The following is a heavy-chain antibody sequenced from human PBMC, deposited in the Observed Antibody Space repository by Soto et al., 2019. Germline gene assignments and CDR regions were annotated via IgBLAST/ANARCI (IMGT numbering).Heavy chain of an antibody. CDR2: IWYDGSNK. CDR3: ARASLGSYSFGWFDP. Sequence: GGSLRLSCAASGFTFSSYGMHWVRQAPGKGLEWVAVIWYDGSNKYYADSVKGRFTISRDNSKNTLYLQMNSLRAEDTAVYYCARASLGSYSFGWFDPWGQGTLVTVSS. V-gene: IGHV3-33*01. J-gene: IGHJ5*02. CDR1: GFTFSSYG. D-gene: IGHD1-26*01.